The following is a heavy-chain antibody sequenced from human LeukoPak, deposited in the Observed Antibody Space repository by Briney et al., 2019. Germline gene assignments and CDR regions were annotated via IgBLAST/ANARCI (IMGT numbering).Heavy chain of an antibody. CDR3: ASDVLRFLEWPLLDP. CDR1: GGTFSSYA. D-gene: IGHD3-3*01. V-gene: IGHV1-69*05. CDR2: IIPIFGTA. J-gene: IGHJ5*02. Sequence: SVKVSCKASGGTFSSYAISWVRQAPGEGLEWMGRIIPIFGTANYAQKFQGRVTITTDESTSTAYMELSTLRSEDRAVYYCASDVLRFLEWPLLDPWGQGTLVTVSS.